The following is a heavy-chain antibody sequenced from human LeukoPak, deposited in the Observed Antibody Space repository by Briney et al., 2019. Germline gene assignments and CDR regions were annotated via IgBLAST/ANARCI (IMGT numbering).Heavy chain of an antibody. CDR3: ARDIAAAGDY. D-gene: IGHD6-13*01. J-gene: IGHJ4*02. Sequence: PSETLSLTCAVYGGSFSGYYWSWIRQPPGKGLEWIGEINHSGSTNYNPSLKSRVTISVDTSKNQFSLKLSSVTAEDTAVYYCARDIAAAGDYWGQGTLVTVSS. CDR1: GGSFSGYY. V-gene: IGHV4-34*01. CDR2: INHSGST.